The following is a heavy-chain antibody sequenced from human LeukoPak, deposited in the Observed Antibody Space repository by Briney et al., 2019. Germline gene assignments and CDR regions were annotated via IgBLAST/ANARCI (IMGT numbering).Heavy chain of an antibody. D-gene: IGHD3-10*01. V-gene: IGHV3-30*04. CDR2: ISYDGSNK. Sequence: GGSLRLSCAASGFTFSSYAMHWVRQAPGKGLEWVAVISYDGSNKYYADSVKGRFTISRDNSKNTLYLQMNSLRAEDTAVYYCAKDAYYYGSGSYYISDWGQGTLVTVSS. J-gene: IGHJ4*02. CDR3: AKDAYYYGSGSYYISD. CDR1: GFTFSSYA.